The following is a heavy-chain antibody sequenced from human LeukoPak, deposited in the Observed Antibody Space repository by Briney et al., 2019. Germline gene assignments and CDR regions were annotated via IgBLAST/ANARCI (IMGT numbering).Heavy chain of an antibody. J-gene: IGHJ4*02. Sequence: GGSLRLSCAASGFTFTNYAMAWVRQTPGKGLEWVSAFSSAESFTSYADSVKGRFTISSDNSKNTLYLQMNSLTAEDTAVYYCAKDSITIFGVVIGPNDYWGQGTLVTVSS. CDR2: FSSAESFT. CDR1: GFTFTNYA. D-gene: IGHD3-3*01. V-gene: IGHV3-23*01. CDR3: AKDSITIFGVVIGPNDY.